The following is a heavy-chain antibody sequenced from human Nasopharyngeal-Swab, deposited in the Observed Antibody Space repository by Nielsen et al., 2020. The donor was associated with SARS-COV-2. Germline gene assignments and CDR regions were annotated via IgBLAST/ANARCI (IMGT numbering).Heavy chain of an antibody. Sequence: WIRQPPGKGLEWVAVIWYDGSNKYYADSVKGRFTISRDNSKNTLYLQMNSLRAEDTAVYYCARGSLTTDYGDYSYFQHWGQGTLGTVPQ. CDR2: IWYDGSNK. V-gene: IGHV3-33*01. J-gene: IGHJ1*01. CDR3: ARGSLTTDYGDYSYFQH. D-gene: IGHD4-17*01.